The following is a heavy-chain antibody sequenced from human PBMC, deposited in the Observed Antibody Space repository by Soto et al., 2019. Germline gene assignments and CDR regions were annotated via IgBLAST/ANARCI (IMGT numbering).Heavy chain of an antibody. CDR3: ARTPSMVRGAIPPSGYGMDV. J-gene: IGHJ6*02. Sequence: GESLKISCAASGFTVSSNYMSWVRQAPGKGLEWVSVIYSGGSTYYADSVKGRFTISRDNSKNTLYLQMNSLRAEDTAVYYCARTPSMVRGAIPPSGYGMDVWGQGTTVTVSS. D-gene: IGHD3-10*01. CDR2: IYSGGST. V-gene: IGHV3-53*01. CDR1: GFTVSSNY.